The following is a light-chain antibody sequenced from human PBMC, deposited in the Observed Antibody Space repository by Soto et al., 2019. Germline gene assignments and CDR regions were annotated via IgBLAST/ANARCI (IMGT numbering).Light chain of an antibody. CDR1: QSVSSSY. Sequence: EIVLTQSPGTLSLSPGERATLSCRASQSVSSSYLAWYQQKPGQAPRLLIYGASSRATGIPDRFSGSGSGTDVTLTISRLEPEDFAVYYWQQYGSSPVTFGGGTKVEIK. J-gene: IGKJ4*01. CDR2: GAS. CDR3: QQYGSSPVT. V-gene: IGKV3-20*01.